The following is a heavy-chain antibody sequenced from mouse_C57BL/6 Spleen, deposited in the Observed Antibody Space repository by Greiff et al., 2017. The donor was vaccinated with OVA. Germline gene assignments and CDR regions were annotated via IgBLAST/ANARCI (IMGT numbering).Heavy chain of an antibody. CDR3: ARDSNYDDD. CDR2: INPNNGGT. V-gene: IGHV1-26*01. J-gene: IGHJ2*01. Sequence: VQLQQSGPELVKPGASVKISCKASGYTFTDYYMNWVKQSHGKSLEWIGDINPNNGGTSYNQKFKGKATLTVDKSSSTAYMEMRSLTSEDSAVYYCARDSNYDDDWGQGTTLTVSS. D-gene: IGHD2-5*01. CDR1: GYTFTDYY.